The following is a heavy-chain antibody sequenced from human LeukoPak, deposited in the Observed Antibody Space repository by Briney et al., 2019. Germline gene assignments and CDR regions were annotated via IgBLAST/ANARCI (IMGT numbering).Heavy chain of an antibody. CDR3: AREVELRPIMHNWSDP. D-gene: IGHD1-7*01. V-gene: IGHV4-4*07. CDR1: GGSISSYY. CDR2: IYTSGST. Sequence: SETLSLTCTVSGGSISSYYWSWIRQPAGKGLEWIGRIYTSGSTNYNPSLKSRVTMSVDTSKNQFSLKLSSVTAADTAVYYCAREVELRPIMHNWSDPWGQGTLVTVSS. J-gene: IGHJ5*02.